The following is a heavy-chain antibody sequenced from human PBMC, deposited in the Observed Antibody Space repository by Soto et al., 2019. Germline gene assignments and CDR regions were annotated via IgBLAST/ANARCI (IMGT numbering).Heavy chain of an antibody. CDR2: IYWNDDK. V-gene: IGHV2-5*01. J-gene: IGHJ4*02. D-gene: IGHD3-10*01. CDR1: GFSLSTSGVG. Sequence: SGPTLVNPTQTLPLTSTFSGFSLSTSGVGVGWNRQPPGKALEWLALIYWNDDKRYSPSLKSRLTITKDTSKNQVVLTMTNMDPVDTATYYCAHRLGYEGAGSYLGSFDYRGQGTLVSVAA. CDR3: AHRLGYEGAGSYLGSFDY.